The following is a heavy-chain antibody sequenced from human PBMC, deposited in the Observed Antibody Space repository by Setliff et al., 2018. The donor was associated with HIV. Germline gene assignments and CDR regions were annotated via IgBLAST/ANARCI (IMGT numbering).Heavy chain of an antibody. J-gene: IGHJ4*02. Sequence: ASVKVSCKASGYTFSSYYMHWVRQAPGQGLEWMGIINPSGDRTTYTKKFQGRVTMTRDTSTNTVYLELSSLRSEDTAMYYCVRGSYYYDSSGFDYFDYWGQGTLVTVSS. CDR2: INPSGDRT. CDR3: VRGSYYYDSSGFDYFDY. CDR1: GYTFSSYY. V-gene: IGHV1-46*01. D-gene: IGHD3-22*01.